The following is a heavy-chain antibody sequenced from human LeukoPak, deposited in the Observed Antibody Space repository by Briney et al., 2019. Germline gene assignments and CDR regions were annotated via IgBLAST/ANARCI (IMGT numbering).Heavy chain of an antibody. D-gene: IGHD3-22*01. CDR2: INHSGST. J-gene: IGHJ2*01. CDR3: ARGTYYYDSSGYSSADWYFDL. Sequence: SETLSLTCAVYGGSFTGYYWSWIRQPPGKGLQWIGEINHSGSTNYNPSLKSRVTIPVDTSKNQFSLKLSSVTAADTAVYYCARGTYYYDSSGYSSADWYFDLWGRGTLVTVSS. V-gene: IGHV4-34*01. CDR1: GGSFTGYY.